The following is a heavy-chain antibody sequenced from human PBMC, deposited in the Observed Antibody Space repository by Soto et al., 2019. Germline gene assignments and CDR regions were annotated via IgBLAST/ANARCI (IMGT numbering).Heavy chain of an antibody. Sequence: SETLSLTCTVSGGSISSSSYYWGWIRQPPGKGLEWIGSIYYSGSTYYNPSLKSRVTISVDTSKNQFSLKLSSVTAADTAVYYCAIDPPLDASYYYYMDVWGKGTTVTVSS. V-gene: IGHV4-39*02. J-gene: IGHJ6*03. CDR2: IYYSGST. CDR1: GGSISSSSYY. D-gene: IGHD3-16*01. CDR3: AIDPPLDASYYYYMDV.